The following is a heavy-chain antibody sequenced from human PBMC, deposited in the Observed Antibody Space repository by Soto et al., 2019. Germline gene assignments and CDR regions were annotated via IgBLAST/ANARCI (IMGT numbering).Heavy chain of an antibody. V-gene: IGHV6-1*01. D-gene: IGHD6-6*01. CDR1: GDSVSSNSGA. J-gene: IGHJ4*02. CDR3: AKEGYSSSSKYPXSDF. Sequence: SQTLSLTCDISGDSVSSNSGAWNWIRQSPSRGLEWLGRTYYTSKWYNDYAVSVKSRITINPDTSKNQFSLQLNSVTPEDTAVYYCAKEGYSSSSKYPXSDFWGQGTLVTVSS. CDR2: TYYTSKWYN.